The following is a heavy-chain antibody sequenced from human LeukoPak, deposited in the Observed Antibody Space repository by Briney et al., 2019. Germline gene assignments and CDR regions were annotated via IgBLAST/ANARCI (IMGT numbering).Heavy chain of an antibody. Sequence: PGGSLRLSCAASGFTVSSYAMGWVRQATGKGLEWVSAIGGGGTLYYADSVKGRFSISRDISKNTLLLQMNSLRAEDTAVYYCARRRYDWGGDFANWGQGTLVTVSS. CDR3: ARRRYDWGGDFAN. J-gene: IGHJ4*02. D-gene: IGHD3-16*01. CDR1: GFTVSSYA. CDR2: IGGGGTL. V-gene: IGHV3-23*01.